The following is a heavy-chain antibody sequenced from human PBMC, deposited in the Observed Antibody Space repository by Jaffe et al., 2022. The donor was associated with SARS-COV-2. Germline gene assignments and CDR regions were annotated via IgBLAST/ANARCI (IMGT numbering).Heavy chain of an antibody. CDR1: GFTFSNYW. D-gene: IGHD2-21*02. Sequence: EVQLVESGGDLVQPGGSLRLSCAASGFTFSNYWMHWVRQVPGKGLVWVSRISSDGRSTVYADSVKGRFTISRDNAKNTLYLQMNSLRAEDTAVYFCVGFGGDCPLWGQGTLVTVSS. V-gene: IGHV3-74*01. CDR2: ISSDGRST. CDR3: VGFGGDCPL. J-gene: IGHJ4*02.